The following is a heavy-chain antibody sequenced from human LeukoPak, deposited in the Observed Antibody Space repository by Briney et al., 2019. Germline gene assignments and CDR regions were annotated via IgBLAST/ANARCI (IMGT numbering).Heavy chain of an antibody. D-gene: IGHD6-19*01. J-gene: IGHJ4*02. CDR1: GITLSSYA. Sequence: SVKVSCKTSGITLSSYAMSWVRQAPGQGLEWMGRIIPMLGLTDYAQKFQGRVTITADTSTRTVYMELTSLTSEDTAVYYCAKDGDSSSGHCDYWGQGTLVTVSS. V-gene: IGHV1-69*04. CDR3: AKDGDSSSGHCDY. CDR2: IIPMLGLT.